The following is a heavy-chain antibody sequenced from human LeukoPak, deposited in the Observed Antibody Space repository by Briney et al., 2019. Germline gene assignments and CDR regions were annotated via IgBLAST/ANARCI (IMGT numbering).Heavy chain of an antibody. CDR3: ARSPKGRPPVGY. CDR1: GGSITSSSYY. CDR2: INHSGST. V-gene: IGHV4-39*07. Sequence: PLETLSVTCTVSGGSITSSSYYWGWIRQPPGKWLEWIGEINHSGSTNYNPSLKSRVNISVDTSKNQFSLQLSSVTAADTAVYSCARSPKGRPPVGYWGQGTLVTVSS. J-gene: IGHJ4*02. D-gene: IGHD3-10*01.